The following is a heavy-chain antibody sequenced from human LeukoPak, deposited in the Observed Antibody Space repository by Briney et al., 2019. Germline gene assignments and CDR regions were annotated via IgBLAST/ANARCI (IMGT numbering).Heavy chain of an antibody. J-gene: IGHJ4*02. D-gene: IGHD2-21*02. CDR2: IYSGGSI. CDR3: ARSTTADLVFDY. Sequence: GGSLRLSCAASGFTVSSNYMNWVRQAPGKGLEWVSVIYSGGSIYYADSVKGRFTISRNNSKNTLYLQMNSLRAEDTAVYYCARSTTADLVFDYWGQGTLVTVSS. V-gene: IGHV3-53*01. CDR1: GFTVSSNY.